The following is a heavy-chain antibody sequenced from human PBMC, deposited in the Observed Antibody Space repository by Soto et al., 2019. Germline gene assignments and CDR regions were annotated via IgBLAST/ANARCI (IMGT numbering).Heavy chain of an antibody. D-gene: IGHD3-16*02. J-gene: IGHJ6*02. CDR2: INPNSGGT. CDR3: ARDRPLGGAIHGMDV. V-gene: IGHV1-2*04. CDR1: GYTFTGYY. Sequence: ASVKVSCKASGYTFTGYYMHWVRQAPGQGLEWMGWINPNSGGTNYAQKFQGWVTMTRDTSISTAYMELSRLRSDDTAVYYCARDRPLGGAIHGMDVWGQGTTVTVSS.